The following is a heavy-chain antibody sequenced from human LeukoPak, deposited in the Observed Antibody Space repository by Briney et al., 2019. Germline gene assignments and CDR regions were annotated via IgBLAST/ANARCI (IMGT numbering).Heavy chain of an antibody. CDR3: ARRRILYQYRRDFDY. V-gene: IGHV4-34*01. J-gene: IGHJ4*02. CDR2: INHSGST. D-gene: IGHD2-2*01. Sequence: PSETLSLTCAVYGGSFSGYYWSWIRQPPGKGLEWIGEINHSGSTNYNPSLKSRVTISVDTSKNQFSLKLSSVTAADTAVYYCARRRILYQYRRDFDYWGQGTLVTVSS. CDR1: GGSFSGYY.